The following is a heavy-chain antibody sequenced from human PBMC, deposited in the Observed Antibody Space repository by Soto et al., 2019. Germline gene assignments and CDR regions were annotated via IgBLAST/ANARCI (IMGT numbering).Heavy chain of an antibody. J-gene: IGHJ3*02. CDR1: GYTFTSYA. CDR3: ARRAVTQSSDAFDI. D-gene: IGHD4-17*01. Sequence: ASVKVSCKASGYTFTSYAIHWVRQAPGQRLEWMGWINAGNGNTKYSQKFQGRVTITRDTSASTAYMELSSLRSEDTAVYYCARRAVTQSSDAFDIWGQGTMVTVSS. V-gene: IGHV1-3*01. CDR2: INAGNGNT.